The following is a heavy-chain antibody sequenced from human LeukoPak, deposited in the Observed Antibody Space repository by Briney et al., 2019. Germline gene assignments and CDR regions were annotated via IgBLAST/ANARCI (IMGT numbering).Heavy chain of an antibody. Sequence: ASVKVSCTASGYSFIYFYIHWLRQAPGQGLEWLGWINPNSGGTNYAQKFQGRVTMTRDTSISPAYMELSRLRSDYTAVYYCAREGCSSTSCYTRNYYYYYYMDVWGKGTTVTVSS. CDR2: INPNSGGT. V-gene: IGHV1-2*02. D-gene: IGHD2-2*02. CDR3: AREGCSSTSCYTRNYYYYYYMDV. CDR1: GYSFIYFY. J-gene: IGHJ6*03.